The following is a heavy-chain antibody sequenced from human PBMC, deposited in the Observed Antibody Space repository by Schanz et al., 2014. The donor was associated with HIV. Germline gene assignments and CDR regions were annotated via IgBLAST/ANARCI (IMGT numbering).Heavy chain of an antibody. Sequence: EVQLVESGGGLVQPGRSLRLSCAASGFTFDDYAMHWVRQAPGKGLEWVSGVTWNSGSIDYADSVKGRFTISRDNSKNTLFLQMNSLRGEDTAVYYCARGVPVVDLLDYHGLDVWGQGTTVTVSS. J-gene: IGHJ6*02. CDR3: ARGVPVVDLLDYHGLDV. CDR1: GFTFDDYA. V-gene: IGHV3-9*01. D-gene: IGHD2-2*01. CDR2: VTWNSGSI.